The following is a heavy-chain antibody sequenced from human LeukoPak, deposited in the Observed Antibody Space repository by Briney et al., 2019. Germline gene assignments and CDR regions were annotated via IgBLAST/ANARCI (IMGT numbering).Heavy chain of an antibody. V-gene: IGHV4-34*01. Sequence: RPSETLSLTCAVYGGSFSGYYWSWIRQPPGKGLEWIGKINHSGSTNYNPSLKSRVTISVDTSKNQFSLKLSSVTAADTAVYYCARGRGAARSSRTFDHWGQGTLVTVSS. CDR1: GGSFSGYY. J-gene: IGHJ4*02. CDR2: INHSGST. CDR3: ARGRGAARSSRTFDH. D-gene: IGHD6-6*01.